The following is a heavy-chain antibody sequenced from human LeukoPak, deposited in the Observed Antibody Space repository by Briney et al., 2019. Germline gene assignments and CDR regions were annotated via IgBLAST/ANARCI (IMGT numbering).Heavy chain of an antibody. J-gene: IGHJ1*01. D-gene: IGHD2-15*01. CDR2: ISSNGGST. CDR1: GFTFSSYA. Sequence: GGSLRLSCAASGFTFSSYAMHWVRQAPGKGLEYVSAISSNGGSTYYANSVKGRFTISRDNSKNTLYLQMGSLRAEDMAVYYCARAPSGYCSGGSCYASEYFQHWGQGTLVTVSS. CDR3: ARAPSGYCSGGSCYASEYFQH. V-gene: IGHV3-64*01.